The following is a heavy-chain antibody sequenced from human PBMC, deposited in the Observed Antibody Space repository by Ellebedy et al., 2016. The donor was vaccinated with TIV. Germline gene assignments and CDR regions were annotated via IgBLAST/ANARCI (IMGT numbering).Heavy chain of an antibody. CDR3: VRGGGGVADY. CDR1: AFTFSYYW. D-gene: IGHD2-15*01. V-gene: IGHV3-7*01. Sequence: GESLKISCAASAFTFSYYWMGWVRQAPGKGLQWVASISQDGSAKYYVDSVKGRFTISRDNAKNSLYLEMNSLRAEDTAVYYCVRGGGGVADYWGQGTLVTVSS. CDR2: ISQDGSAK. J-gene: IGHJ4*02.